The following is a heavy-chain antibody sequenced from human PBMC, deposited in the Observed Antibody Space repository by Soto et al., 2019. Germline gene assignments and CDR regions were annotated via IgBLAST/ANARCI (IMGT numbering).Heavy chain of an antibody. V-gene: IGHV1-24*01. J-gene: IGHJ6*03. CDR3: VADPRIVGTTGGFSL. Sequence: AASMKFACKITAGRLTELSVRCVRHSPGKGLEWMGGLSPEDGKTTYPQKFEGRVTMSEDTSTHTAYMEMRSLTSEDTAVYYCVADPRIVGTTGGFSLWGKGTTVTVS. CDR1: AGRLTELS. CDR2: LSPEDGKT. D-gene: IGHD1-7*01.